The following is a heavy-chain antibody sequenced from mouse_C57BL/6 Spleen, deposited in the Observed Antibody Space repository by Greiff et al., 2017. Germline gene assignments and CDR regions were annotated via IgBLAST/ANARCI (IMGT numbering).Heavy chain of an antibody. J-gene: IGHJ2*01. CDR3: ARCDGYYHYFDY. CDR2: IDPNSGGT. D-gene: IGHD2-3*01. V-gene: IGHV1-72*01. Sequence: QVQLKQPGAELVKPGASVKLSCTASGYTFTSYWMHWVKQRPGRGLEWIGRIDPNSGGTKYNEKFKSKATLTVNKPSSTDCMQLSSLTSEDSAVYDCARCDGYYHYFDYWGQGTTLTVSS. CDR1: GYTFTSYW.